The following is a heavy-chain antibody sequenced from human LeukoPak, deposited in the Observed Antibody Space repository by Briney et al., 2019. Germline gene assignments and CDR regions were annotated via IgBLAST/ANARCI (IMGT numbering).Heavy chain of an antibody. Sequence: GGSLRLSCAASGFTFSSYSMNWVRQAPGKGLEWVSSISSSSSYIYYADSVKGRFTISRDNANHSLYLQMNSLRAEDTAVYYCASSPGGYYYDTPHNPYYFDYWGQGTLVTVSS. D-gene: IGHD3-22*01. V-gene: IGHV3-21*01. CDR1: GFTFSSYS. J-gene: IGHJ4*02. CDR3: ASSPGGYYYDTPHNPYYFDY. CDR2: ISSSSSYI.